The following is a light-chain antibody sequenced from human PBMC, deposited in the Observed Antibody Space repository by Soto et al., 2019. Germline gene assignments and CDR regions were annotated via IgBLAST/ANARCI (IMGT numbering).Light chain of an antibody. CDR1: QGVTSNH. Sequence: EIVLTQSPGTVSLSPGERAILSCRASQGVTSNHLAWYQQKPGQAPRLLIYGVYNRPTGIPDRFSGSGSGTHFTIQITSLEQEASEVYFCQHSDGSPRTFGQGTNLAIQ. CDR3: QHSDGSPRT. CDR2: GVY. J-gene: IGKJ2*01. V-gene: IGKV3-20*01.